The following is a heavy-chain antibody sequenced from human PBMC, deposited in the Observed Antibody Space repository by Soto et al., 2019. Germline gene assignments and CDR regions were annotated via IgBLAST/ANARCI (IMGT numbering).Heavy chain of an antibody. CDR2: IIPIFGTA. V-gene: IGHV1-69*13. Sequence: EASVKVSCKASGGTFSSYAISWVRQAPGQGLEWMGGIIPIFGTANYAQKFQGRVTITADESTSTAYMELSSLRSEDTAVYYCATLPYPGGNSDYYYYGMDVWGQGTTVTVSS. D-gene: IGHD2-21*02. J-gene: IGHJ6*02. CDR3: ATLPYPGGNSDYYYYGMDV. CDR1: GGTFSSYA.